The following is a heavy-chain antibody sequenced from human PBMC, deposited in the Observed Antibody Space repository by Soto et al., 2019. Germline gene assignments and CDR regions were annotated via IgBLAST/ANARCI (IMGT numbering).Heavy chain of an antibody. CDR3: ASKLSTNVSAADSLAY. CDR1: GYTFTAYG. J-gene: IGHJ4*02. D-gene: IGHD2-21*02. CDR2: VGTANDNT. V-gene: IGHV1-18*01. Sequence: QVQMVQSGPEVKMPGASVKVSCKTSGYTFTAYGIAWLRQAPGQGPEWMGWVGTANDNTNSSEKFQGRVTMTTNTSSATTYIELRSLRTDDTTVDYCASKLSTNVSAADSLAYWGQGTMVSVSS.